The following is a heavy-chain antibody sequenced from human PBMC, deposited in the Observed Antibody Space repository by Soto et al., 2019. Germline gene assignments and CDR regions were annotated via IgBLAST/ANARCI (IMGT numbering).Heavy chain of an antibody. Sequence: EVQLVESGGGLVQPGGSLKLACLASGFPLSDSVIHWVRKASGKGLEWVGRIRSKTNNYATTYGAPVRGRFTLSRDDSKNTAYLQMNNLESEDAAVYYCTRHAGGHLEHSFYYYFMDVWGKGTTVSV. CDR1: GFPLSDSV. J-gene: IGHJ6*03. CDR3: TRHAGGHLEHSFYYYFMDV. V-gene: IGHV3-73*01. CDR2: IRSKTNNYAT. D-gene: IGHD2-15*01.